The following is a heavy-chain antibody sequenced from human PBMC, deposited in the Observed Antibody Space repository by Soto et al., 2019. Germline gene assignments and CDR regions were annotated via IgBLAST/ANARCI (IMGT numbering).Heavy chain of an antibody. CDR2: LHADGIKY. D-gene: IGHD3-10*01. Sequence: VGSLRLSCSASGFSFTTSDIHWVRQAPGKGLEWVASLHADGIKYTLADSVRGRFTVSGDTSKNTIYLQMSGLTDADTALYFCARTGPGPQTYRLSGTDVWGPGTTVTVSS. J-gene: IGHJ6*02. CDR3: ARTGPGPQTYRLSGTDV. V-gene: IGHV3-30*02. CDR1: GFSFTTSD.